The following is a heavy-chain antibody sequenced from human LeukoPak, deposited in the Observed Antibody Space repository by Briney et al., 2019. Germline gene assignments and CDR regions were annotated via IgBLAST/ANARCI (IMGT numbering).Heavy chain of an antibody. CDR2: ISHDGSNE. J-gene: IGHJ4*02. D-gene: IGHD4-17*01. Sequence: GKSLRLSCAASGLTFSSYGMFWVRQAPGKGLEWVAVISHDGSNEDYADSVKGRFTISRDNAKNSLYLQMNSLRAEDTAVYYCARLYGDFGYWGQGTLVTVSS. V-gene: IGHV3-30*03. CDR1: GLTFSSYG. CDR3: ARLYGDFGY.